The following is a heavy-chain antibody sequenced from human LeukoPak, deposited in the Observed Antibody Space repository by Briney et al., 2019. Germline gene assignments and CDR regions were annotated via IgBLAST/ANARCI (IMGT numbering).Heavy chain of an antibody. CDR2: IYYSGST. Sequence: ASETLSLTCTVSGGSLNSHYWNWIRQPPGKGLEWVGYIYYSGSTYYNPSLESRVTISLDTTKNQFSLKLTSVTAADTAVYYCAGDLIRGWTHSDAFDIWGQGTMVTVS. CDR1: GGSLNSHY. D-gene: IGHD2-15*01. V-gene: IGHV4-59*11. CDR3: AGDLIRGWTHSDAFDI. J-gene: IGHJ3*02.